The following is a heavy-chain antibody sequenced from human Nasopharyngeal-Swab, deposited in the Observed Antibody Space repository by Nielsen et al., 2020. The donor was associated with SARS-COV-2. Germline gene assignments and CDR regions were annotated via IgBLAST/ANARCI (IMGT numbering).Heavy chain of an antibody. CDR1: GFTFSSYA. CDR3: AKDLGSSGHSAAIFDS. J-gene: IGHJ4*02. D-gene: IGHD3-22*01. V-gene: IGHV3-23*01. CDR2: IRGSGGST. Sequence: GGSLRLSCAASGFTFSSYAMSWVRQAPGKGLEWVSGIRGSGGSTLYADSVKGRFTISRDNFENTLYLQMNSLRAEDTAVYYCAKDLGSSGHSAAIFDSWGQGTLVTVSS.